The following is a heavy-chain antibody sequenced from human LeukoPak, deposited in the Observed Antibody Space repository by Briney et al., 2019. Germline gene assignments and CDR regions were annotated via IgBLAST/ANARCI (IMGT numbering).Heavy chain of an antibody. CDR3: ARSRDGYNQNTPLYY. CDR1: ADSISSYY. J-gene: IGHJ4*02. CDR2: IYYSGST. V-gene: IGHV4-59*01. Sequence: PSETLSLTCTVSADSISSYYWSWLPQPPGKGLEGIGHIYYSGSTNYNPSLKRRVTISVDTSKNQFSLKMSSVTAADTAVYYCARSRDGYNQNTPLYYWGQGTLVTVSS. D-gene: IGHD5-24*01.